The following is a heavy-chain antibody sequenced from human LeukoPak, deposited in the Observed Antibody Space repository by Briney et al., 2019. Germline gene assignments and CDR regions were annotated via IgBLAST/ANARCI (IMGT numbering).Heavy chain of an antibody. CDR1: GDSISSSNYY. Sequence: PSETLSLTCSVSGDSISSSNYYWGWTRQPPGKGLEWIGSLYYSGSTYYNPSLKSRVTISVDVSKNQFSLRLSSVTAADTAVYYRARLDWGAVSPYFQHWGQGTLVTVSS. J-gene: IGHJ1*01. D-gene: IGHD1-26*01. CDR2: LYYSGST. CDR3: ARLDWGAVSPYFQH. V-gene: IGHV4-39*01.